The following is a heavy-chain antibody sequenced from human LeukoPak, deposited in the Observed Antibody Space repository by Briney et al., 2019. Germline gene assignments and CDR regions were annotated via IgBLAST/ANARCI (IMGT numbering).Heavy chain of an antibody. CDR3: ARFALDPIAVAGPYFDY. Sequence: SETLSLTCAVSGGSISSSNWWSWVRQPPGKGLEWIGEIYHSGSTNYNPSLKSRVTISVDKSKNQFSLKLSSVTAADTAVYYCARFALDPIAVAGPYFDYRGQGTLVTVSS. D-gene: IGHD6-19*01. V-gene: IGHV4-4*02. J-gene: IGHJ4*02. CDR1: GGSISSSNW. CDR2: IYHSGST.